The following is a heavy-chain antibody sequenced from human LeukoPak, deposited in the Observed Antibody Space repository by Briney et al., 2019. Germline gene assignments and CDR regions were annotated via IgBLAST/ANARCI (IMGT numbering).Heavy chain of an antibody. CDR3: AREVEYYNSSGYRPHAFDI. V-gene: IGHV4-39*02. J-gene: IGHJ3*02. Sequence: PSETLSLTCTVSDGSIINNNHYWGWTRQPPGKGLEWIGSISYSGGTAYNPSLRSRVTISVDTSKNQFSLKVNSVTAADTAVYYCAREVEYYNSSGYRPHAFDIWGQGTLVTVSS. CDR2: ISYSGGT. D-gene: IGHD3-22*01. CDR1: DGSIINNNHY.